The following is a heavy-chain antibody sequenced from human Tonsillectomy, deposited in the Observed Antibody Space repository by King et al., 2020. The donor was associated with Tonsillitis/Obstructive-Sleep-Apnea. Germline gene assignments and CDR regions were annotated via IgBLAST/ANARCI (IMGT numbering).Heavy chain of an antibody. J-gene: IGHJ4*02. CDR3: ARDRDSVVAVAATGAGYFDY. V-gene: IGHV3-48*03. CDR1: GFTFSSYE. CDR2: ISSSGSTI. D-gene: IGHD2-15*01. Sequence: VQLQESGGGLVQPGGSLRLSCAASGFTFSSYEMNWVRQAPGKGLEWVSYISSSGSTIYYADSVKGRFTISRDNAKNSLYLQMNSLRAEDTAVYYCARDRDSVVAVAATGAGYFDYWGQGTPVTVSS.